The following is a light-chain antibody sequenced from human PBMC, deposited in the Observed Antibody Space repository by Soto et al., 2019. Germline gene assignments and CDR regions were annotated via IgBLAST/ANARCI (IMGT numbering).Light chain of an antibody. CDR3: QQYGNSPVT. CDR2: GAS. Sequence: EIVLTQSPGTLSLSPGERATLSCRASQSVSSSYLAWYQRKPGQAPRLLIYGASSRATGIPDRFSGSGSGTDFSLTTSRLEPEDFAVYYCQQYGNSPVTFGQGTKVEIK. J-gene: IGKJ1*01. V-gene: IGKV3-20*01. CDR1: QSVSSSY.